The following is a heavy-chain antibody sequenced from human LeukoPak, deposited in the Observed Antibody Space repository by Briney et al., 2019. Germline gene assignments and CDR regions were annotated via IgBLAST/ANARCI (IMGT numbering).Heavy chain of an antibody. V-gene: IGHV3-7*01. CDR2: IKKDGSEI. J-gene: IGHJ3*02. Sequence: GGSLRLSCEASGFTFSNYWMTWVRQAPGKGLEWVANIKKDGSEIYYEDSVKGRFTISRDNAKNALCLQMNSLRAEDTAVYYCAKTVVVTGNPRAFDIWGQGTMVTVSS. CDR3: AKTVVVTGNPRAFDI. CDR1: GFTFSNYW. D-gene: IGHD2-21*02.